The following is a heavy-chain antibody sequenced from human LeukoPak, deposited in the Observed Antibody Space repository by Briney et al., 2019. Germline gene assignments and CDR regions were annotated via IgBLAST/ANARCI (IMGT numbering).Heavy chain of an antibody. V-gene: IGHV1-69*13. D-gene: IGHD4-17*01. CDR2: IIPIFGTA. J-gene: IGHJ4*02. CDR3: ARASGLTVTTFDY. CDR1: GYTFTSYA. Sequence: ASVKVSCKASGYTFTSYAMNWVRQAPGQGLEWMGGIIPIFGTANYAQKFQGRVTITADESTSTAYMELSSLRSEDTAVYYCARASGLTVTTFDYWGQGTLVTVSS.